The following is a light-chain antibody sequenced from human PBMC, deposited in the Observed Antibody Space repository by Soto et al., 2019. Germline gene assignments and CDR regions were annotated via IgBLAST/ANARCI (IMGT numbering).Light chain of an antibody. V-gene: IGLV2-14*03. CDR1: SSDIGVYNS. CDR3: SSYTSTRIRV. J-gene: IGLJ2*01. CDR2: DVS. Sequence: QSVLTQPASVSASPGQSITISCTGSSSDIGVYNSVSWYQQHPGKAPQLMIYDVSYRPSGISSRFSGSKSGNTASLTISGLQADDEADYYCSSYTSTRIRVFGGGTKLTVI.